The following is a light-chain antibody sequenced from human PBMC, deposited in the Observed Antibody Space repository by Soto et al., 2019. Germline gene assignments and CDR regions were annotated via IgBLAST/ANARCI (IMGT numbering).Light chain of an antibody. Sequence: DIVMTQSPDSLAVSLGERATINCKSSQSILYSSNNKNQLAWYQQKPGQPPKLLFYWASTRESGVPDRFSGSECGTDFTLPISSLQAEDVAVDYCQQYYSPPYTFGQGTKLEI. J-gene: IGKJ2*01. CDR1: QSILYSSNNKNQ. CDR2: WAS. CDR3: QQYYSPPYT. V-gene: IGKV4-1*01.